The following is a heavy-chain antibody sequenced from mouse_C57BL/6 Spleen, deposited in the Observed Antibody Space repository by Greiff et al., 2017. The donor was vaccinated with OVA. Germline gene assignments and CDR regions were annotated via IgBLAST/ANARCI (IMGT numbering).Heavy chain of an antibody. Sequence: EVKLVESEGGLVQPGSSMKLSCTASGFTFSDYYMAWVRQVPEKGLEWVANINYDGSSTYYLDSLKSRFIISRDNAKNILYLQMSSLKSEDTATYYCARAPYYDYWYFDVWGTGTTVTVSS. J-gene: IGHJ1*03. CDR2: INYDGSST. CDR3: ARAPYYDYWYFDV. D-gene: IGHD2-4*01. CDR1: GFTFSDYY. V-gene: IGHV5-16*01.